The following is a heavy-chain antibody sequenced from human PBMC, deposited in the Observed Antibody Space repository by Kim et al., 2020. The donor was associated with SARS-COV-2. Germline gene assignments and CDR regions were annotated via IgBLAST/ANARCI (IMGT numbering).Heavy chain of an antibody. J-gene: IGHJ5*02. V-gene: IGHV3-48*03. Sequence: GGSLRLSCAASGFTFSSYEMNWVRQAPGKGLEWVSYISSSGSTIYYADSVKGRFTISRDNAKNSLYLQMNSLRAEDTAVYYCARGGDYQLPSRFDPWGQGTLVTVSS. CDR2: ISSSGSTI. D-gene: IGHD2-2*01. CDR3: ARGGDYQLPSRFDP. CDR1: GFTFSSYE.